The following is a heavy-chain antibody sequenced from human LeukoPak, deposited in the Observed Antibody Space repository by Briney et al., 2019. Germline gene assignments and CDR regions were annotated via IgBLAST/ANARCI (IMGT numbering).Heavy chain of an antibody. CDR3: ARASLYYYYMDV. CDR2: ISSSSSTI. CDR1: GFTFSSYG. J-gene: IGHJ6*03. Sequence: GGSLRLSCAASGFTFSSYGMNWVRQAPGKGLEWVSYISSSSSTIYYADSVKGRFTISRDNAKNSLYLQMNSLRAEDTAVYYCARASLYYYYMDVWGKGTTVTVSS. V-gene: IGHV3-48*01.